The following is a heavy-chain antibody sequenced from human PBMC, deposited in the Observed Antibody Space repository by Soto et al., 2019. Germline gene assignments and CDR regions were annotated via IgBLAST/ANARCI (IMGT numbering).Heavy chain of an antibody. CDR2: ISAYYGST. D-gene: IGHD4-17*01. CDR1: GYTFTTYG. V-gene: IGHV1-18*01. Sequence: GASVKVSCKASGYTFTTYGISWVRQAPGQGLEWMGWISAYYGSTDYEQKFQGRVTMTRDTSTSTAYMELRSLRSDDTAVYYCARDAFYGDPHFDYWGQGTLVTVSS. CDR3: ARDAFYGDPHFDY. J-gene: IGHJ4*02.